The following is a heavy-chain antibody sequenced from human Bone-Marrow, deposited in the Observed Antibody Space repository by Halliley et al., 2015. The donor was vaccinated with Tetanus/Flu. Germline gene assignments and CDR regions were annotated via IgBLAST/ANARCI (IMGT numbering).Heavy chain of an antibody. V-gene: IGHV1-18*01. CDR2: ISTFSGNT. D-gene: IGHD1-26*01. CDR3: ARDHLMGVSYPRTFNI. CDR1: GYSFTGYG. Sequence: QLVQSGAEVKKSGASVKVSCKSSGYSFTGYGITWVRQAPGQGLEWMGWISTFSGNTYYAKHIQDRVTMSTDTSTSTAYMELRSLKSDDTAIYYCARDHLMGVSYPRTFNIWGQGTMVTVSS. J-gene: IGHJ3*02.